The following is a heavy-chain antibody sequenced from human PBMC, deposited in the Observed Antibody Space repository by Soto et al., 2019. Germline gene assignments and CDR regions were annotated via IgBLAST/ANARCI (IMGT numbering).Heavy chain of an antibody. Sequence: EVQLLQSGGDLVQPGGSLRVSCVASGFSCSNFAMSWVRKAPGKGLEWVSGIRGSGAESHYADSVRGRFTISRDNSKNTVYLEMHSLNVGDTAVYYCARSEGADGVVWFDTWGQGTLVTVSS. CDR3: ARSEGADGVVWFDT. CDR2: IRGSGAES. D-gene: IGHD1-26*01. V-gene: IGHV3-23*01. CDR1: GFSCSNFA. J-gene: IGHJ5*02.